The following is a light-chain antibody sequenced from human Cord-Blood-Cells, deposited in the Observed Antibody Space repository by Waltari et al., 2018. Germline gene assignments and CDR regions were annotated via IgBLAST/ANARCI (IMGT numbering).Light chain of an antibody. J-gene: IGKJ2*01. CDR2: HAS. CDR1: QDINNY. Sequence: DIQMTQSPSSLSASVGDRVTITCQESQDINNYLNWYQQKPGKAPKLLIYHASNLETGVPSRFSGSGSGTDFTFTISSLQPEDIATYYCQQYDNLYTFGQGTKLEIK. CDR3: QQYDNLYT. V-gene: IGKV1-33*01.